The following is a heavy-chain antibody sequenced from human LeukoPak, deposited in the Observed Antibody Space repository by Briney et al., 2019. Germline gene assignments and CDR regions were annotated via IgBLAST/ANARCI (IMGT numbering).Heavy chain of an antibody. Sequence: SETLSLTCAVYGGSFSGYYWSWIRQPPGRGLEWIGEINHSGGTNYNPSLKSRVTISVDTSKNQFSLKLYSVTAADTAVFYCASGWELLDWGQGTLVTVSS. CDR2: INHSGGT. V-gene: IGHV4-34*01. D-gene: IGHD1-26*01. CDR1: GGSFSGYY. CDR3: ASGWELLD. J-gene: IGHJ4*02.